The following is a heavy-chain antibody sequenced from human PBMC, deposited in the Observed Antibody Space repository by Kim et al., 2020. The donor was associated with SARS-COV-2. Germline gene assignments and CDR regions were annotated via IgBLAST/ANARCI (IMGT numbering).Heavy chain of an antibody. Sequence: GGSLRLSCAASGFTFSNYIMNWVRQAPGMGLEWVSSISMSSSYIYYAGSVKGRFTISRDNAKNSLYLQMSSLRAEDTAVYYCARADYYDGSGYFHWGQG. CDR3: ARADYYDGSGYFH. V-gene: IGHV3-21*06. D-gene: IGHD3-22*01. CDR2: ISMSSSYI. CDR1: GFTFSNYI. J-gene: IGHJ1*01.